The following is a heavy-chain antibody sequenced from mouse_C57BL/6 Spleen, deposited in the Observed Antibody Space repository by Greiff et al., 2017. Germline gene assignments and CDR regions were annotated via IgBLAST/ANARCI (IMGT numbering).Heavy chain of an antibody. CDR1: GYTFTDHT. J-gene: IGHJ4*01. CDR3: ARDSSGPYYAMDY. Sequence: VKLVESDAELVKPGASVKISCKVSGYTFTDHTIHWMKQRPEQGLEWIGYIYPRDGSTKYNEKFKGKATLTADKSSSTAYMQLNSLTSEDSAVYFCARDSSGPYYAMDYWGQGTSVTVSS. V-gene: IGHV1-78*01. D-gene: IGHD3-2*02. CDR2: IYPRDGST.